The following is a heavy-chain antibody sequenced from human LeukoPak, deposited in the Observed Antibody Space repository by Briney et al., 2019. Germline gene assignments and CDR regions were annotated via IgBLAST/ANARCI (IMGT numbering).Heavy chain of an antibody. Sequence: PSETLSLTCTVSGGSITSSNSYWGWIRQPPGKGLEWIGSIYYSVSTYYNPSLKSRVTISVDTSKNQFSLKLSSVTAADTAVYYCARHSGLSAPFDYWGQGTLVTVSS. CDR3: ARHSGLSAPFDY. D-gene: IGHD3-16*02. J-gene: IGHJ4*02. CDR1: GGSITSSNSY. V-gene: IGHV4-39*01. CDR2: IYYSVST.